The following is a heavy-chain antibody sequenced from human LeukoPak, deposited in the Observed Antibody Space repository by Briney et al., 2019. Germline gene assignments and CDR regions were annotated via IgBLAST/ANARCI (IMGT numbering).Heavy chain of an antibody. J-gene: IGHJ4*02. CDR2: TSRSSSTI. Sequence: GGSLRLSCAAYGFTFSSYSMNWVRRAPGKGLEWVSYTSRSSSTIYYADSVKGRFTISRDNAKNSLYLQMNSLRAEDTAVYYCARAPSTDFWSGYPNYYFDYWGQGTLVTVSS. CDR1: GFTFSSYS. CDR3: ARAPSTDFWSGYPNYYFDY. V-gene: IGHV3-48*01. D-gene: IGHD3-3*01.